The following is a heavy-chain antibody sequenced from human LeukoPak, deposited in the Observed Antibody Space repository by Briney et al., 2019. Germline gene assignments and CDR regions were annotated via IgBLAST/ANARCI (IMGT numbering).Heavy chain of an antibody. D-gene: IGHD4-11*01. V-gene: IGHV6-1*01. CDR1: GDSFSSNSAA. J-gene: IGHJ6*02. CDR3: ARVRVTTDYGMDV. Sequence: SQTLSLTCAISGDSFSSNSAAWNWIRQSPSRGLEWLARTYYRSKWYNDYAVSVKSRITINSDTSKNQVSLQLNSVTPEDTAIYYCARVRVTTDYGMDVWGQGTTVTVSS. CDR2: TYYRSKWYN.